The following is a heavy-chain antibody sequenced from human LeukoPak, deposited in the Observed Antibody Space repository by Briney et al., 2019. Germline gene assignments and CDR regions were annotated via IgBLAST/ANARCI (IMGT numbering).Heavy chain of an antibody. D-gene: IGHD1-26*01. Sequence: PGGSLRLSCAASGFTVSSNYMSWVRQAPGKGLEWVSIIYSGGSTYYADSVKGRLTIFSDNSKNTLYLQQNSMIAEDKAVYYYARAAWDSGSYSAFDYWGQGTLVTVSS. CDR3: ARAAWDSGSYSAFDY. CDR2: IYSGGST. CDR1: GFTVSSNY. J-gene: IGHJ4*02. V-gene: IGHV3-53*01.